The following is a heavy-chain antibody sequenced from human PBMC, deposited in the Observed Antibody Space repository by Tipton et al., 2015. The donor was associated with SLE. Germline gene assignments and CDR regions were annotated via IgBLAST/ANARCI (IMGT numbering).Heavy chain of an antibody. Sequence: SLRLSCAASGFTFSSYAMHWVRQAPGKGLEWVANIKQDGSEKYYVDSVKGRFTISRDNAKNSLYLQMNSLRAEDTAVYYCAKEGDYFDSSGYYWGHYYYYMDVWGKGTTVTVSS. CDR1: GFTFSSYA. J-gene: IGHJ6*03. V-gene: IGHV3-7*03. CDR2: IKQDGSEK. CDR3: AKEGDYFDSSGYYWGHYYYYMDV. D-gene: IGHD3-22*01.